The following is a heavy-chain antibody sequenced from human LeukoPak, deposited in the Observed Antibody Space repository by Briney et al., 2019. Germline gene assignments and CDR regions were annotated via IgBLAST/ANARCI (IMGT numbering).Heavy chain of an antibody. Sequence: GGSLRLSCAASGFTFSSYSMNRVRQAPGKGLEWVSSISSSSTYIYYADSVKGRSTISRDNAKNSLSLQMNSLGAEDTAVYYCAREALNMYYGMDVWGQGTTVTVSS. D-gene: IGHD1/OR15-1a*01. CDR1: GFTFSSYS. V-gene: IGHV3-21*01. J-gene: IGHJ6*02. CDR2: ISSSSTYI. CDR3: AREALNMYYGMDV.